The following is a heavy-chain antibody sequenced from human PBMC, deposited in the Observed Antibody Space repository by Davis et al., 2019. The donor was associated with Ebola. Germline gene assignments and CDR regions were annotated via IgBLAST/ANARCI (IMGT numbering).Heavy chain of an antibody. Sequence: GESLKISCAASGFTLSTYGMHWVRQGPGKGLEWVANIKEDGSKKHYVDSVNDRFTISRDNAKSSLFLQMNSLGAEDTAVYYCATELSGNAFDVWGRGTMVTVSS. CDR1: GFTLSTYG. J-gene: IGHJ3*01. V-gene: IGHV3-7*03. CDR3: ATELSGNAFDV. CDR2: IKEDGSKK. D-gene: IGHD1-26*01.